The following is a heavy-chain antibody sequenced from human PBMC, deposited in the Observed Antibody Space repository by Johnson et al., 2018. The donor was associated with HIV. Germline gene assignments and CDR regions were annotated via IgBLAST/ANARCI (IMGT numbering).Heavy chain of an antibody. CDR2: ISWNSGSI. CDR1: GFTFDDYA. CDR3: TTGVFHAFEM. J-gene: IGHJ3*02. Sequence: VQLVESGGGLVQPGRSLRLSCAASGFTFDDYAMHWVRQAPGKGLEWVSGISWNSGSIGYADSVKGRFTISRDNAKNTVYLQMNSLRAEDTAVYYCTTGVFHAFEMWGQGTMVTVSS. D-gene: IGHD3-10*01. V-gene: IGHV3-9*01.